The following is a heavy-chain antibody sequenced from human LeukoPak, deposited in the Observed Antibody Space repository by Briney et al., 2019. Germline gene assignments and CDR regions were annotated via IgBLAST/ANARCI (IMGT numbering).Heavy chain of an antibody. V-gene: IGHV1-2*02. Sequence: ASVKVSCKASGYNFEDYYIHWVRQAPGQGLEWMGGINPNSGGIKQAQMFQGRVTMTRDTSIGTAYMDLTSLRSDDTAVYYCARGRHFDSNGYYAAFYFDSWGQGTLVTVSS. D-gene: IGHD3-22*01. CDR3: ARGRHFDSNGYYAAFYFDS. J-gene: IGHJ4*02. CDR1: GYNFEDYY. CDR2: INPNSGGI.